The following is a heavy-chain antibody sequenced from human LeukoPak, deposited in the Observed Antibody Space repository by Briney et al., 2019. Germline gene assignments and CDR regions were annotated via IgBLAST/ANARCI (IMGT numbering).Heavy chain of an antibody. CDR1: GFTFSNYW. V-gene: IGHV3-7*01. D-gene: IGHD1-26*01. Sequence: GGSLRLSCAASGFTFSNYWMSWLGQAPGKGLEWVANIKQDGSERYYVDSVKGRFTISRDNAKNSLYLQMISLRAEDTAVYYCARYGGSYYFDNWGQGTLVTVSS. CDR2: IKQDGSER. J-gene: IGHJ4*02. CDR3: ARYGGSYYFDN.